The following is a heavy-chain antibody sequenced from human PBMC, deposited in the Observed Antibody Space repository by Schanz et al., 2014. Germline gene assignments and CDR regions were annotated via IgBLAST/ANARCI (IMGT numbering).Heavy chain of an antibody. V-gene: IGHV3-23*01. Sequence: EVQLLESGGGLVQPGGSLRLSCAASGFTFSSNAMCWVRQAPGKGLEWVSTITSNGGGTYYADSVKGRFTISRDNAKNTLYLQMTSLRVEDTAEYYCAKNWKGHHITGRPGWSDGMDVWGQGTTVTVSS. CDR2: ITSNGGGT. D-gene: IGHD6-6*01. CDR3: AKNWKGHHITGRPGWSDGMDV. J-gene: IGHJ6*02. CDR1: GFTFSSNA.